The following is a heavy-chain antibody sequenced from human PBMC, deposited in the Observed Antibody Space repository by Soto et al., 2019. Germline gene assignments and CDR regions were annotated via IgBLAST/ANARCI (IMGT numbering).Heavy chain of an antibody. CDR1: GFTVSSNY. Sequence: GGSLRLSCAASGFTVSSNYMSWVRQAPGKGLEWVSVFSSGGSTYYADSLKGRFTISRDNSKNTLFLQMSSLRAEDTAVYYCAAGVARGVFNYWGQGALVTVSS. CDR2: FSSGGST. J-gene: IGHJ4*02. V-gene: IGHV3-53*01. CDR3: AAGVARGVFNY. D-gene: IGHD3-10*01.